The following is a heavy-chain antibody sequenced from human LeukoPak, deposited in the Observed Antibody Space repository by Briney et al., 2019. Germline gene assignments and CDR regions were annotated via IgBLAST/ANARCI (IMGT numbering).Heavy chain of an antibody. V-gene: IGHV3-33*01. CDR1: GFTFSSYG. Sequence: GGSLRLSCAASGFTFSSYGMHWVRQAPGKGLEWVAVIWYDGSNKYYADSVRGRFTISRDNPKNTLYLQMNSLRAEDTAVYYCARDGCSSTSCPVNYYYYYYGMDVWGQGTTVTVSS. D-gene: IGHD2-2*01. CDR2: IWYDGSNK. J-gene: IGHJ6*02. CDR3: ARDGCSSTSCPVNYYYYYYGMDV.